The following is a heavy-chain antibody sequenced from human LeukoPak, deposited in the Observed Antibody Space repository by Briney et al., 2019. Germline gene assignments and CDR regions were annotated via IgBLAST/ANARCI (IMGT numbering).Heavy chain of an antibody. J-gene: IGHJ4*02. V-gene: IGHV3-9*03. CDR2: ISWNSGSI. D-gene: IGHD3-10*01. CDR1: GFTFSNHG. CDR3: ARSMVRGRWVFDY. Sequence: GGSLRLSCAASGFTFSNHGMNWVRQAPGKGLEWVSGISWNSGSIGYADSVKGRFTISRDNAKNSLYLQMNSLRAEDMAFYYCARSMVRGRWVFDYWGQGTLVTVSS.